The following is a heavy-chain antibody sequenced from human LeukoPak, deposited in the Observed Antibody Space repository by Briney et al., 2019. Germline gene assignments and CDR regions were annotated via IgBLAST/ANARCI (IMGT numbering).Heavy chain of an antibody. CDR2: TYYRSKWFN. CDR1: GDSFSSNSAA. J-gene: IGHJ4*02. CDR3: ARAIRSSNWYPVDS. V-gene: IGHV6-1*01. Sequence: SQTLSLTCAISGDSFSSNSAAWNWIRPSPLRGLEWLGRTYYRSKWFNDYAVSVKSRITINPDTSKNQFSLQLNSVTPEDTAVYYCARAIRSSNWYPVDSWGQGTLVTVSS. D-gene: IGHD6-13*01.